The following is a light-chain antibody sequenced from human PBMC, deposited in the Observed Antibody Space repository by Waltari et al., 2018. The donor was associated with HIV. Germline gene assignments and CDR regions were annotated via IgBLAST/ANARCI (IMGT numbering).Light chain of an antibody. V-gene: IGKV3-20*01. CDR1: QRVTSSY. CDR2: GAS. Sequence: IVLPQSPGSMSSSQGELATPSCRPSQRVTSSYLAWYQHRPGQAPRPLIFGASSRAAGIPDRFSGSGSGTDFTLTISRLEPEDVAVYYCQQYGSSPLTFGGGTKVEIK. CDR3: QQYGSSPLT. J-gene: IGKJ4*01.